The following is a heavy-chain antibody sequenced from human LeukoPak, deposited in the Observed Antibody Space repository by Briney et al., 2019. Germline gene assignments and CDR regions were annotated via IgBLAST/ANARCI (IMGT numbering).Heavy chain of an antibody. CDR1: GFSLSNARMG. D-gene: IGHD5-18*01. V-gene: IGHV2-26*01. CDR3: ARSTMGDGYRYGWFEVYYFDY. J-gene: IGHJ4*02. Sequence: SGPTLVNPTETLTLTCTVSGFSLSNARMGVSWIRQPPGKALEWLAHIFSNDEKSYSTSLKSRLTISKDTSKSQVVLTMTNMDPVDTATYYCARSTMGDGYRYGWFEVYYFDYWGQGTLVTVSS. CDR2: IFSNDEK.